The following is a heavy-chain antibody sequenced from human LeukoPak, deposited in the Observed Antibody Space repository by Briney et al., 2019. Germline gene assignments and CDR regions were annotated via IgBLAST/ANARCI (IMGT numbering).Heavy chain of an antibody. CDR3: ARLRRGIAARGFNWFDP. CDR1: GGSISSYY. CDR2: IYYSGST. J-gene: IGHJ5*02. V-gene: IGHV4-59*01. Sequence: SETLSLTCTVSGGSISSYYWSWIRQPPGKGLEWIGYIYYSGSTNYNPSLKSRVTISVDTSKNQFSLKLSSVTAADTAVYYCARLRRGIAARGFNWFDPWGQGTLVTVSS. D-gene: IGHD6-6*01.